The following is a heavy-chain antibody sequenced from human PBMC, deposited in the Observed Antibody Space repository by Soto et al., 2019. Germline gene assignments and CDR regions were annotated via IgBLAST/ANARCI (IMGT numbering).Heavy chain of an antibody. J-gene: IGHJ4*02. CDR1: GGSISSGCYY. Sequence: SETLSLTCTVSGGSISSGCYYWSWIRQHPGKGLEWIGYIYYSGNTYYNPSLKSRVTISEDTSKNQFSLKLSSVTAADTAVYYCARATYYYDSSGYSDRVLDYWGQGTLVTVSS. CDR3: ARATYYYDSSGYSDRVLDY. V-gene: IGHV4-31*03. D-gene: IGHD3-22*01. CDR2: IYYSGNT.